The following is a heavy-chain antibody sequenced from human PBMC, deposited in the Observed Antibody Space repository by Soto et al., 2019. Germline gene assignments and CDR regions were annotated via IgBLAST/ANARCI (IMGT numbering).Heavy chain of an antibody. CDR2: IHHGGIT. D-gene: IGHD6-13*01. Sequence: PSETLSLTCAVSGDSITSDGYSWSWIRQPPGEGPEWIGYIHHGGITYYNPSLKSRVTISLDRSKNEFSLKLTSVAAADTAVYYCARLAAVGTGLFDPWGQGSLVTVSS. V-gene: IGHV4-30-2*01. CDR3: ARLAAVGTGLFDP. J-gene: IGHJ5*02. CDR1: GDSITSDGYS.